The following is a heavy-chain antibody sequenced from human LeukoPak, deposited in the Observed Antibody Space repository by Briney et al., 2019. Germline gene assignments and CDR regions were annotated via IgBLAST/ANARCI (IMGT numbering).Heavy chain of an antibody. J-gene: IGHJ4*02. CDR3: ANSSSWVLDD. Sequence: GGSLRLSCAASGFTFSSYAMHWVRQAPGKGLEWVAVISYDGSNKYYADSVKGRFTISRDNSKNTLYLQMNSLRAEDTAVYYCANSSSWVLDDWGQGTLVTVSS. CDR1: GFTFSSYA. V-gene: IGHV3-30*04. CDR2: ISYDGSNK. D-gene: IGHD6-6*01.